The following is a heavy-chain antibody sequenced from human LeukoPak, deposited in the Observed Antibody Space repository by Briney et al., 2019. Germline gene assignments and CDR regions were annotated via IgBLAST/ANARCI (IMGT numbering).Heavy chain of an antibody. V-gene: IGHV3-9*01. CDR2: PSRDSGSI. CDR3: AIDTGAGIAAAGFRDGMDV. Sequence: PAGSLTLSCAASAFTFDDYAMHWVRQGPGKGREWVSGPSRDSGSIGYADSVKGRFTISRDNAKNSLYLQMNCLRAGDTALYYCAIDTGAGIAAAGFRDGMDVWGQGTTVTVSS. D-gene: IGHD6-13*01. CDR1: AFTFDDYA. J-gene: IGHJ6*02.